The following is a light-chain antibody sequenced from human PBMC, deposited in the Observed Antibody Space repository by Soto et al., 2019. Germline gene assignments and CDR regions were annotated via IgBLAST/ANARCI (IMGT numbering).Light chain of an antibody. CDR1: SADVGSYTL. CDR3: CSYAGSSTLYV. J-gene: IGLJ1*01. Sequence: QSALTQPASVSGSPGQSITISCAGTSADVGSYTLVSWYQQHPGNAPKLMIYEVTKRPSGVSNRFSGSKSGNTASLTISGLQAEDEADYYCCSYAGSSTLYVFGTGTKVTVL. V-gene: IGLV2-23*02. CDR2: EVT.